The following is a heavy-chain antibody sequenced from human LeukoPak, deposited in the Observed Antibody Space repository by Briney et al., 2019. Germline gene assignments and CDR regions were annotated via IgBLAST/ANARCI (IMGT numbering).Heavy chain of an antibody. CDR2: IIPILGIA. J-gene: IGHJ6*02. D-gene: IGHD3-22*01. V-gene: IGHV1-69*04. Sequence: ASVKVSCKASGGTFSSYAISWVRQAPGQGLEWMGRIIPILGIANYAQKFQGRVTITADKSTSTAYMELSSLRSEDTAVYYCARANYYDSSGYLPYGMDVWGQGTTVTVSS. CDR3: ARANYYDSSGYLPYGMDV. CDR1: GGTFSSYA.